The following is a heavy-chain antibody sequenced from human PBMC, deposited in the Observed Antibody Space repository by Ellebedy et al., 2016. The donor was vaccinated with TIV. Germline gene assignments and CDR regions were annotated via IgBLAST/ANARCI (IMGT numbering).Heavy chain of an antibody. CDR3: ARDVRGGTGYYFS. Sequence: GESLKISXAASGFNFSDYYMTWIRQAPGKGLEWISSISSSGNSLYYADSVKGRFTISRDNAQSSLSLQLNNLRAEDTAVYYCARDVRGGTGYYFSWGQGTLVTVSA. D-gene: IGHD2/OR15-2a*01. J-gene: IGHJ1*01. CDR1: GFNFSDYY. V-gene: IGHV3-11*04. CDR2: ISSSGNSL.